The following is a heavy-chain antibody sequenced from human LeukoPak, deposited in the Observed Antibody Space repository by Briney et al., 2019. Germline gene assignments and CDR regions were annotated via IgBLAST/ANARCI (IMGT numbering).Heavy chain of an antibody. CDR3: ARGLVAADY. Sequence: SETLSLTCAVYGGSFSGYYWSWIRLPPGKGLEWIGEINHSGSTNYNPSLKSRVTISVDTSKNQFSLKLSSVTAADTAVYYCARGLVAADYWGQGTLVTVSS. V-gene: IGHV4-34*01. CDR2: INHSGST. CDR1: GGSFSGYY. D-gene: IGHD6-25*01. J-gene: IGHJ4*02.